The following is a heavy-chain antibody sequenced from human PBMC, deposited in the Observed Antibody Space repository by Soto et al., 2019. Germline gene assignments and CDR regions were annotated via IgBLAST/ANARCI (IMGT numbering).Heavy chain of an antibody. D-gene: IGHD3-3*01. Sequence: ESGGGLVQPGGSLRLSCVASGFTFSSSAMRWVRQAPGKGLEWVSAISSSGDNTFYGDSVKGRFTISRDNSENTVYLQMNNLRADDTAVYYCAKAWRTYYFDYWGQGALVTVSP. V-gene: IGHV3-23*01. J-gene: IGHJ4*02. CDR3: AKAWRTYYFDY. CDR1: GFTFSSSA. CDR2: ISSSGDNT.